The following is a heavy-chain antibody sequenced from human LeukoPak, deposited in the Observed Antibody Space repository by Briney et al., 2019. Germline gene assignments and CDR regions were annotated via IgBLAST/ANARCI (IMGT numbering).Heavy chain of an antibody. J-gene: IGHJ4*02. D-gene: IGHD6-13*01. CDR2: INHSGST. CDR3: ARQPSTYSSSWSNRYYFDY. V-gene: IGHV4-34*01. Sequence: SETLSLTCAVYGGSFSGYYWSWIRQPPGKGLEWIGEINHSGSTNYNPSLKSRVTISVDTSKNQFSLKLSSVTAADTAVYYCARQPSTYSSSWSNRYYFDYWGQGTLVTVSS. CDR1: GGSFSGYY.